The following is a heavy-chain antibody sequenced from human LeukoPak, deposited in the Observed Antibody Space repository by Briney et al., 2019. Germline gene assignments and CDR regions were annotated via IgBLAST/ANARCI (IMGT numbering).Heavy chain of an antibody. V-gene: IGHV3-23*01. J-gene: IGHJ4*02. CDR3: AKRGAVIRVILVGFHKEAYYFDS. Sequence: GGSLRLSCAVSGITLSNYGMSWVRQAPGKGLEWVAGISDSGGSTNYADSVKGRFTISRDNPKNTLYLQMNSLRAEDKAVYFCAKRGAVIRVILVGFHKEAYYFDSWGQGALVTVSS. CDR1: GITLSNYG. CDR2: ISDSGGST. D-gene: IGHD3-22*01.